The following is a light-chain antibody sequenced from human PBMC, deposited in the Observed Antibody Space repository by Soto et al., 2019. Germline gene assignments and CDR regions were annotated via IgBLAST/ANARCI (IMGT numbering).Light chain of an antibody. CDR1: QSVSSN. CDR3: QQYNNWLLLT. V-gene: IGKV3-15*01. Sequence: EIVMTQSPATLSVSPGERATLSCRASQSVSSNLAWYQQKPGQAPRLLIYGASTSATGIPARFSGSGSGTEFTLTISGLQSEDFAVYYCQQYNNWLLLTFGGGTKVEIK. CDR2: GAS. J-gene: IGKJ4*01.